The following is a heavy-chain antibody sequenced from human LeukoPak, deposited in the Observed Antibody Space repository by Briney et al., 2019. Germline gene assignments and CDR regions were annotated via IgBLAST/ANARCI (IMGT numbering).Heavy chain of an antibody. Sequence: ASVKVSCKASGGTFSSYAISWVRQAPGQGREWMGGIIPIFGTANYAQKFQGRVTITADKSTTTAYMDLRSLRSDDTAVYYCARGLRKYSNTWLAFDIWGQGTMVTVSS. CDR1: GGTFSSYA. D-gene: IGHD6-13*01. J-gene: IGHJ3*02. CDR3: ARGLRKYSNTWLAFDI. V-gene: IGHV1-69*06. CDR2: IIPIFGTA.